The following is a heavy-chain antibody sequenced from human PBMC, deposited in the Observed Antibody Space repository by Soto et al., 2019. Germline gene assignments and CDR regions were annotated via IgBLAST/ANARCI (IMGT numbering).Heavy chain of an antibody. D-gene: IGHD6-6*01. CDR1: GFTLSSYW. CDR3: ARDSGIAARLEGV. J-gene: IGHJ6*02. CDR2: TKQDGSEK. Sequence: GRSLRLPCAASGFTLSSYWMSWVRQAPGKGLEWVDNTKQDGSEKYYVDSVKGRFTISRDKANNSLYLQSNSLRAEDTAVYLCARDSGIAARLEGVWGQRTTGTISS. V-gene: IGHV3-7*03.